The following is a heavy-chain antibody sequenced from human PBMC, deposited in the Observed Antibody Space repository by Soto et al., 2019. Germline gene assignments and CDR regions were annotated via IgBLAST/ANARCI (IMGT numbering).Heavy chain of an antibody. CDR2: IKQDGSEK. V-gene: IGHV3-7*05. CDR1: GFTFSSYW. Sequence: GGSLRLSCAASGFTFSSYWMSWVRQAPGKGLEGVANIKQDGSEKYYVDSVKGRFTISRDNAKNSLYLQMNSLRAEDTAVYYCARDGFRITIFGVVTPYYYYGMDVWGQGTTVTVSS. D-gene: IGHD3-3*01. CDR3: ARDGFRITIFGVVTPYYYYGMDV. J-gene: IGHJ6*02.